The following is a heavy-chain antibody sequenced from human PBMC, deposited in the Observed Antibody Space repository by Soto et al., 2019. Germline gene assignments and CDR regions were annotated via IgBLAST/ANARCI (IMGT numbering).Heavy chain of an antibody. D-gene: IGHD6-13*01. CDR1: GGSISSSSYY. CDR2: IYYSGST. V-gene: IGHV4-39*01. Sequence: QLQLQESGPGLVKPSETLSLTCTVSGGSISSSSYYWGWIRQPPGKGLEWIGSIYYSGSTYYNPSLKSRVTISVDTSKNQFSLKLSAVTAADTAVYYCASLSSSWDRSLDYWGQGTLVTVSS. CDR3: ASLSSSWDRSLDY. J-gene: IGHJ4*02.